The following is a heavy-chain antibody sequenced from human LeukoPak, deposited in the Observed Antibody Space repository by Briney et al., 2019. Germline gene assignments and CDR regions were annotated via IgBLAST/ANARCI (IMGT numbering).Heavy chain of an antibody. D-gene: IGHD1-14*01. Sequence: SETLSLTCTVSGGSISSSSYYWGWIRQPPGKGLEWIGSIYYSGSAYYNPSLKSRVTISVDTSKNQFSLKLSSVTAADTAVYYCARDEEVSAGTDYWGQGTLVTVSS. CDR2: IYYSGSA. J-gene: IGHJ4*02. V-gene: IGHV4-39*07. CDR1: GGSISSSSYY. CDR3: ARDEEVSAGTDY.